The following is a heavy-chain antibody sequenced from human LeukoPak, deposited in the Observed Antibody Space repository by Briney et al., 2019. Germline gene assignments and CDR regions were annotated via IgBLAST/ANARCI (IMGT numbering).Heavy chain of an antibody. CDR3: ARRNTEVPDTLPLNAFDV. D-gene: IGHD1/OR15-1a*01. CDR1: GGSMKTPSHS. V-gene: IGHV4-39*01. J-gene: IGHJ3*01. CDR2: MFYSGST. Sequence: SETLSLTCSVSGGSMKTPSHSWDWIRQSPGKGLEWIGCMFYSGSTYFNPSLRRRVTISGDTSTNQISLSLTSVTAADTAVYYCARRNTEVPDTLPLNAFDVWGQGAKVIVSS.